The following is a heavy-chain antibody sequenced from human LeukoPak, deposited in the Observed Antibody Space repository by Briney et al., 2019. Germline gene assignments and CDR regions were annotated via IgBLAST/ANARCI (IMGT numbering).Heavy chain of an antibody. CDR1: GFDFSNG. V-gene: IGHV3-30*02. J-gene: IGHJ6*01. D-gene: IGHD2-21*02. CDR3: VKSSSSQTAEDF. Sequence: PGGSLRLSCAASGFDFSNGMHWVRQAPGKGLEWVTFIQYDGINKYYGDSMRGRFTISRDNSKNTLYLQMHSLRVEDTAMYYCVKSSSSQTAEDFWG. CDR2: IQYDGINK.